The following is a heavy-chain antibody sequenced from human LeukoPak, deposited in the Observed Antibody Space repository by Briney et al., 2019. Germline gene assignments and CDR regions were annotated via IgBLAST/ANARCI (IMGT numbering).Heavy chain of an antibody. D-gene: IGHD5-24*01. Sequence: GGSLRLFCAASGFTFSNVGVSWVRQAPGKGLEWVSRIKSNTDGGTTHYAVPVKGRFTISRDDSKNTLYLQMNSLKTEDTALYYCTTAAESWLQPDYWGQGTRVTVSS. CDR2: IKSNTDGGTT. V-gene: IGHV3-15*01. CDR3: TTAAESWLQPDY. CDR1: GFTFSNVG. J-gene: IGHJ4*02.